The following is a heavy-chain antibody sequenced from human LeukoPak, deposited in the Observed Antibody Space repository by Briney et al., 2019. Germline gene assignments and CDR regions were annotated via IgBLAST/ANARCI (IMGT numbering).Heavy chain of an antibody. V-gene: IGHV3-21*01. CDR2: ISSSSSYI. CDR3: ARDHSSGSAEYFQH. D-gene: IGHD6-19*01. CDR1: GFTFSSYS. Sequence: GGSLRLPCAASGFTFSSYSMNWVRQAPGKGLEWVSSISSSSSYIYYADSVKGRFTISRDNAMNSLYLQMNSLRAEDTAVYYCARDHSSGSAEYFQHWGQGTLVTVSS. J-gene: IGHJ1*01.